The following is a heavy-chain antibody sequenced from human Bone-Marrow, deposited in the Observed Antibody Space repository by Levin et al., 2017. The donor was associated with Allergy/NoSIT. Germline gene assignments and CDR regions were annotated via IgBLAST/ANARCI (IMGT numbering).Heavy chain of an antibody. CDR1: GMSVTSSSFY. CDR3: ARDAHPSYYYDYGMDV. CDR2: VYYSGST. J-gene: IGHJ6*02. Sequence: TASETLSLTCSVSGMSVTSSSFYWTWIRQPPGKGLEWIGYVYYSGSTDYSPSLKSRVTISLDSSKTQFSLRLDSVTAADTAVYYCARDAHPSYYYDYGMDVWGQGTTVIVSS. V-gene: IGHV4-61*01.